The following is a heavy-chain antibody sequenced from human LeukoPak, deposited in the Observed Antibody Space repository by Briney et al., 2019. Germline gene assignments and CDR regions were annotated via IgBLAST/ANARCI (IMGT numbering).Heavy chain of an antibody. Sequence: GGSLRLSCAASGFTFSDYYMSWVRQAPGKGLEWVSYISSSSSYTNYADSVKGRFTISRDNAKNSLYLQMNSLRAEDTAVYYCARYGYGDSNWFDPWGQGTLVTVSS. CDR2: ISSSSSYT. J-gene: IGHJ5*02. V-gene: IGHV3-11*03. D-gene: IGHD4-17*01. CDR1: GFTFSDYY. CDR3: ARYGYGDSNWFDP.